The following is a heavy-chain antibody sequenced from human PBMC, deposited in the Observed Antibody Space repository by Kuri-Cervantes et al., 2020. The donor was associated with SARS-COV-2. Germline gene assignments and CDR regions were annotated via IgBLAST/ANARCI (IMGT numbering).Heavy chain of an antibody. V-gene: IGHV3-23*01. CDR3: AKDTWIRAYYFDY. J-gene: IGHJ4*02. CDR1: GFTFSSYG. D-gene: IGHD5-12*01. Sequence: ETLSLTCAASGFTFSSYGMHWVRQAPGKGLEWVSAISGSGGSTYYADSVKGRFTISRDNSKSTLYLQMNSLRAEDTAVYYCAKDTWIRAYYFDYWGQGTLVTVSS. CDR2: ISGSGGST.